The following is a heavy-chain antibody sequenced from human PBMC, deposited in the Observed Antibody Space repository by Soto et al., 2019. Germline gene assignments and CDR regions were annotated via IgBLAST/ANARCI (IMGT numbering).Heavy chain of an antibody. CDR2: ISWNSGSI. CDR1: GFTFDDYA. V-gene: IGHV3-9*01. J-gene: IGHJ4*02. D-gene: IGHD6-13*01. CDR3: AKDILPYIAAAGTGDY. Sequence: EVQLVESGGGLVQPGRSLRLSCAASGFTFDDYAMHWVRQAPGKGLEWVSGISWNSGSIGYADSVKGRFTISRDNAKNSLYLQMNSLRAEDTAWYYCAKDILPYIAAAGTGDYWGQGTLVTVSS.